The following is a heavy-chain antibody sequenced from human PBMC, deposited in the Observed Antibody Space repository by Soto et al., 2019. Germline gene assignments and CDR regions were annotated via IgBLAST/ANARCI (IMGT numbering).Heavy chain of an antibody. CDR2: ISYNGFNT. CDR3: AKRKTIFGVTDRAYIDY. Sequence: LRLSCAASGFTFNNYGMHWVRQAPGKGLEWVAVISYNGFNTNYSDSVKGRFTISRDNSKNTLYLQMNSLRPDDTAMYYCAKRKTIFGVTDRAYIDYWGQGALVTASS. J-gene: IGHJ4*02. CDR1: GFTFNNYG. V-gene: IGHV3-30*18. D-gene: IGHD3-3*01.